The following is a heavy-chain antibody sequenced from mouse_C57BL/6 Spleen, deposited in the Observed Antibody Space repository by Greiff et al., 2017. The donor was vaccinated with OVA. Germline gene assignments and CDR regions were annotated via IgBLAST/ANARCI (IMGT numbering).Heavy chain of an antibody. Sequence: QVQLKQPGAELVMPGASVKLSCKASGYTFTSYWMHWVKQRPGQGLEWIGEIDPSDSYTNYNQKFKGKSTLTVDKSSSTAYMQLSSLTSEDSAVYYCATSNYDAMDYWGQGTSVTVSS. CDR2: IDPSDSYT. D-gene: IGHD2-5*01. CDR1: GYTFTSYW. J-gene: IGHJ4*01. V-gene: IGHV1-69*01. CDR3: ATSNYDAMDY.